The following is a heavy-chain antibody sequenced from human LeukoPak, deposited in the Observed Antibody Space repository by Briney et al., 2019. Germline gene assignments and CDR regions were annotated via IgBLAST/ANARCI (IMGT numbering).Heavy chain of an antibody. J-gene: IGHJ4*02. V-gene: IGHV4-59*12. CDR2: IYYRGTT. D-gene: IGHD3-16*02. CDR1: GDSIDSYY. CDR3: ARVYDCVWGNYRFYYFVF. Sequence: SETLCLTCAVSGDSIDSYYWSWIRQPPGRGLEWVSYIYYRGTTSYTPFLKSRVTISVDTSKNQFSLKLNSLTAADTAVYYCARVYDCVWGNYRFYYFVFWGGGTLVSVS.